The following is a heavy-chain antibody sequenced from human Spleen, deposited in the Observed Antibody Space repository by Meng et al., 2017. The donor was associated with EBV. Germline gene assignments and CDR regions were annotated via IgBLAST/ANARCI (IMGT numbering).Heavy chain of an antibody. J-gene: IGHJ4*02. CDR3: ARNQGETFGELYY. D-gene: IGHD3-10*01. V-gene: IGHV1-3*04. CDR1: GYTFIYYA. Sequence: QVQLVQSGSELKKPGASVKVSCKASGYTFIYYAMHWVRQAPGQGLEWLGWISTYNSDTNYLQKFQGRVTMTTDTSTTTAYMELRSLTSDDTAVYYCARNQGETFGELYYWGQGTLVTVSS. CDR2: ISTYNSDT.